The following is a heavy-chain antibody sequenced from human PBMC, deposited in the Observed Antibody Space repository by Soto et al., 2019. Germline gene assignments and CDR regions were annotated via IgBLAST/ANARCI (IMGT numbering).Heavy chain of an antibody. Sequence: SETLSLTCTVSGGSISSYYWSRIRQPPGKGLEWIGYIYYSGGTNYNPSLKSRVTVSIDTSKYQFSLKLTSVTAADTAVYYCAGGFPTFDYWGQGTLVTVSS. V-gene: IGHV4-59*08. CDR2: IYYSGGT. CDR1: GGSISSYY. CDR3: AGGFPTFDY. D-gene: IGHD3-16*01. J-gene: IGHJ4*02.